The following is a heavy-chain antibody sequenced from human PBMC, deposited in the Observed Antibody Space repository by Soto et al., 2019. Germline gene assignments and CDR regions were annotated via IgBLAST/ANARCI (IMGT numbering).Heavy chain of an antibody. CDR2: IFPSGTT. CDR1: GGSLSGATYS. J-gene: IGHJ4*02. CDR3: ARSREFDY. V-gene: IGHV4-30-2*01. Sequence: NPSETLSLTCGVSGGSLSGATYSWNWIRQTPGKGLEWIGYIFPSGTTYYNPSLRSRVTISIDVSKNQFSLSLRSLTAADTAVYYCARSREFDYWSQGTLVTVSS.